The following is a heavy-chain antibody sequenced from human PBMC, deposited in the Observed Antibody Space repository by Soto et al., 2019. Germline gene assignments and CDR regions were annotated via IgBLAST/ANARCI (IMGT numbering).Heavy chain of an antibody. CDR1: GYTFSSYA. Sequence: EGELLESGGDLIQPGGSLRLSCAASGYTFSSYAMSWVRQAPGKGLGWVSAISSSGGSTFYADSVKGRFTISRDNSRNTLYLQINSLRAEDTAIYYCAKYQPMTQPRPYFDYWGQGTLVTVSS. CDR2: ISSSGGST. V-gene: IGHV3-23*01. D-gene: IGHD3-22*01. CDR3: AKYQPMTQPRPYFDY. J-gene: IGHJ4*02.